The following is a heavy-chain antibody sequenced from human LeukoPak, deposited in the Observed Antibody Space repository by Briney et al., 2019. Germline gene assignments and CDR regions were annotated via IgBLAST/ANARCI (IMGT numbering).Heavy chain of an antibody. J-gene: IGHJ4*02. CDR3: ARVHRYSSTWDSFDY. CDR1: GFTFSSYE. V-gene: IGHV3-48*03. CDR2: ISSSGSTI. Sequence: GGSLRLSCAASGFTFSSYEMNWVRQAPGKGLEWVSYISSSGSTIYYADSVKGRFTISRDNAKNSLYLQMNSLRAEDTALYHCARVHRYSSTWDSFDYWGQGTLVTVSS. D-gene: IGHD6-13*01.